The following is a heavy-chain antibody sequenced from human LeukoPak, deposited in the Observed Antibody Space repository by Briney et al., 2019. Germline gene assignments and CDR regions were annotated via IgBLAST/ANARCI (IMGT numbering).Heavy chain of an antibody. D-gene: IGHD6-19*01. CDR1: GFIFISYS. Sequence: GGSLILSCAASGFIFISYSMNWVRQAPGKGLEWVSSISSSSSYIFYADSVKGRFTISRDNAKNSLYLQMNSLRAEDTAVYYCARGRAVAANYYFDYWGQGTLVTVSS. J-gene: IGHJ4*02. CDR3: ARGRAVAANYYFDY. V-gene: IGHV3-21*01. CDR2: ISSSSSYI.